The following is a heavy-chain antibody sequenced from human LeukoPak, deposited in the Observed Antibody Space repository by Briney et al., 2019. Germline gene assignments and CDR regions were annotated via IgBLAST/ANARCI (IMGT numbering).Heavy chain of an antibody. Sequence: PGGSLRLSCAASGFTFSSYSMNWVRQAPGKGLEWVSSISSSSTYIYYADSVKGRFTISRDNAKNSLYLEMHSLRDEDTAVYYCARAPMGTSCPFDYWGQGTLVTVSS. CDR3: ARAPMGTSCPFDY. J-gene: IGHJ4*02. V-gene: IGHV3-21*01. D-gene: IGHD2-2*01. CDR2: ISSSSTYI. CDR1: GFTFSSYS.